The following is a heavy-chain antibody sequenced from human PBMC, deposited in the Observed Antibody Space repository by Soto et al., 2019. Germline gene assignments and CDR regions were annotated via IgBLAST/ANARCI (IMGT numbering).Heavy chain of an antibody. D-gene: IGHD3-22*01. V-gene: IGHV1-69*01. J-gene: IGHJ6*02. CDR2: IIPVFGLV. Sequence: QVHLLLQSGAEVKKPGSSVKVSCKASGGTPSNSAISWVRHAPGQGLEWMGGIIPVFGLVKYAQNFQGRVTNTADESTNTAYMELSSLRPEDTAVYYCAGGRIVVVGSRAYYGMDVWGQGTTVTVSS. CDR3: AGGRIVVVGSRAYYGMDV. CDR1: GGTPSNSA.